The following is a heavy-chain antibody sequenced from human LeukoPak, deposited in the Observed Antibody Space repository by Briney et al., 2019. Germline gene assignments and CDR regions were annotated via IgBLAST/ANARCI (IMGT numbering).Heavy chain of an antibody. V-gene: IGHV3-23*01. D-gene: IGHD2-15*01. J-gene: IGHJ4*02. CDR3: AKDTAVVVAATFDY. Sequence: GGSLRLSCGASGFXFSSYAISWVRQAPGKGLEWVSAISGSGGSTYYADSVKGRFTISRDNSKNTLYLQMNSLRAEDTAVYYCAKDTAVVVAATFDYWGQGTLVTVSS. CDR2: ISGSGGST. CDR1: GFXFSSYA.